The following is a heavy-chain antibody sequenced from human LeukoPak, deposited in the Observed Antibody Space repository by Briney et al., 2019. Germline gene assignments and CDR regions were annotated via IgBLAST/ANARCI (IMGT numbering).Heavy chain of an antibody. CDR3: ARDVDTTLITVFDY. J-gene: IGHJ4*02. CDR1: GGSISSYY. CDR2: IYYSGST. Sequence: SETLSLTCTVSGGSISSYYWSWIRQPPGKGLEWIGYIYYSGSTNYNPSLKSRVTISVDTSKNQFSLKLSSVTAADTAVYYCARDVDTTLITVFDYWGQGTLVTVSS. V-gene: IGHV4-59*01. D-gene: IGHD5-18*01.